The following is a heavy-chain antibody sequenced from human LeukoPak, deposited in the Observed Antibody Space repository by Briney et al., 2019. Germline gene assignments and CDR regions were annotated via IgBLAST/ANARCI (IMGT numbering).Heavy chain of an antibody. CDR1: GFTFSNYW. J-gene: IGHJ4*02. V-gene: IGHV3-7*01. CDR2: IKEDGSRI. D-gene: IGHD6-19*01. Sequence: GGSLRLSCAGTGFTFSNYWMNWVRQAPGKGLEWVANIKEDGSRINYVDSVKGRFTISRDNAKNSVDLQMDNLRAEDTAVYYCVGSSGWLFDYWGQGILVAVSS. CDR3: VGSSGWLFDY.